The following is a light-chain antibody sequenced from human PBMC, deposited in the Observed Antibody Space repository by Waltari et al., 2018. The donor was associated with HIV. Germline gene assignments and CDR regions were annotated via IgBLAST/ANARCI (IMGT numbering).Light chain of an antibody. Sequence: IQMTQSPSTLSASVGDRVTITCLASQTISTWLAWYQQKPGKGPKLLIYKASVLQSGVSSRFSGSGSGTEFTLTISSLQPDDFATYYCQQYFSPTWTFGQGTKVDI. CDR2: KAS. CDR1: QTISTW. CDR3: QQYFSPTWT. V-gene: IGKV1-5*03. J-gene: IGKJ1*01.